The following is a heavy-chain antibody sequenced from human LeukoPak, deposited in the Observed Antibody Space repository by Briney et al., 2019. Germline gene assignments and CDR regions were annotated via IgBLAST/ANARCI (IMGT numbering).Heavy chain of an antibody. J-gene: IGHJ6*02. Sequence: PSETLSLTCAVYGGSFSGYYWSWIRQPPGKGLEWIGEINHSGSTNYNPSLKSRVTMSVDTSKNQFSLKLSSVTAADTAVYYCARDLAMPYYYYGMDVWGQGTTVTVSS. CDR2: INHSGST. D-gene: IGHD2-2*01. CDR1: GGSFSGYY. V-gene: IGHV4-34*01. CDR3: ARDLAMPYYYYGMDV.